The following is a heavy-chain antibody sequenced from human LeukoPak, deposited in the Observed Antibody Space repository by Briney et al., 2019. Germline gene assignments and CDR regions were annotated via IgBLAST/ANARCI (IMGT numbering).Heavy chain of an antibody. V-gene: IGHV3-74*01. J-gene: IGHJ4*02. CDR2: INTGGSTT. CDR3: TRDRPIDY. CDR1: GFTFSSYW. Sequence: GGSLRLSCAASGFTFSSYWMHWVRQAPGKGLVWVSRINTGGSTTNYADSVKGRFTISRDNAKNTLYLQMNSLRDEDTAVYYCTRDRPIDYWGQGTLVTVSS.